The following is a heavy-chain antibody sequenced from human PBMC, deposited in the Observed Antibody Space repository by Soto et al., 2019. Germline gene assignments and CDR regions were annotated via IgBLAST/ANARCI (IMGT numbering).Heavy chain of an antibody. Sequence: PGGSLSLSCAASGFTFNSYAMHWVRQAPGKGLEWVSYISSSGSTIYYADSVKGRFTISRDNAKNSLYLQMNSLRAEDTAVYYCASSSSPDAFDIWGQGTMVTVSS. CDR1: GFTFNSYA. CDR3: ASSSSPDAFDI. V-gene: IGHV3-48*04. J-gene: IGHJ3*02. CDR2: ISSSGSTI.